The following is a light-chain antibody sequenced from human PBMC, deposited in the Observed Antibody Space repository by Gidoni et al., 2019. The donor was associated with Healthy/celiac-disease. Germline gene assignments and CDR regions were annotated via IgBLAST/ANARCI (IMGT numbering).Light chain of an antibody. Sequence: QSVLTQPPSASGTPGQRVTLSCSGRSSNIGSNYVYWYQHLPGTAPKLLIYSDNQRPSGVPDRFSGSKSGTSASLAISGLRSEDEADYYCAAWDDSLSGPVFGGGTKLTVL. CDR1: SSNIGSNY. J-gene: IGLJ3*02. V-gene: IGLV1-47*02. CDR3: AAWDDSLSGPV. CDR2: SDN.